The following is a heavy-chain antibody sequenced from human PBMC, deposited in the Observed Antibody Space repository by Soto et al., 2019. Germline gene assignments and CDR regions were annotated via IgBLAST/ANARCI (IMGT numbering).Heavy chain of an antibody. D-gene: IGHD5-18*01. Sequence: QVQLVESGGGLVKPGGSLRLSCAASGFTFSDYYMSWIRQAPGKGLEWVSYISSSSSYTNYADSVKGRFTISRDNAKNSLYLQMNSLRAEDTAVYYCARDKSTQLWLRPYYYYGMDVWGQGTTVTVSS. CDR1: GFTFSDYY. CDR3: ARDKSTQLWLRPYYYYGMDV. V-gene: IGHV3-11*06. CDR2: ISSSSSYT. J-gene: IGHJ6*02.